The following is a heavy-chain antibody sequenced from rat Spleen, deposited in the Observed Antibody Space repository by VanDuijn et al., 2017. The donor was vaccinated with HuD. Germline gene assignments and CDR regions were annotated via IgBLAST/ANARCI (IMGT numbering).Heavy chain of an antibody. J-gene: IGHJ4*01. V-gene: IGHV5-62*01. Sequence: VQLVESGGGLVQPGKSLKLSCSASGFTFSNYVMHWIRQGPGKGLDWVAYISSSSNTVYADAVEGRFTISRDNAKNTLYLQINSLKSEDTAIYYCVRNDYPGIMGVMDAWGQGTSVTVSS. CDR1: GFTFSNYV. CDR2: ISSSSNT. D-gene: IGHD1-4*01. CDR3: VRNDYPGIMGVMDA.